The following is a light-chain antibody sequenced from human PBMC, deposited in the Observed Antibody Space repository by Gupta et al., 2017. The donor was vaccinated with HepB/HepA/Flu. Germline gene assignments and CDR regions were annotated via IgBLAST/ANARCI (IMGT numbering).Light chain of an antibody. CDR1: QTIKSY. CDR3: QQRDNTPVT. Sequence: DIQMTQSPSSLSAFVGDRVTITCRASQTIKSYLNWYQQKGGKAPKLLIYAASRLKSGVPSRFSGGGYGTDFTLTISRRQPEDFASYYCQQRDNTPVTFGQGTLMEIK. V-gene: IGKV1-39*01. J-gene: IGKJ5*01. CDR2: AAS.